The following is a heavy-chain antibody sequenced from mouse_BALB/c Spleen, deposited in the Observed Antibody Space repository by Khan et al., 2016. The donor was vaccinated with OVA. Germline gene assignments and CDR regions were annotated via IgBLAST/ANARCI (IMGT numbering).Heavy chain of an antibody. CDR3: GRHGYGGFAY. J-gene: IGHJ3*01. V-gene: IGHV1-18*01. Sequence: VRLQQSGPELVKPGATVKISCKASGYTFTDNSIHWVKQSHGKSLEWIGDINPNNGDTIYNQKFKGKATLTLDKSASTAYMELRSLTSEDTAVYYCGRHGYGGFAYWGQGTLVTVSA. D-gene: IGHD2-2*01. CDR1: GYTFTDNS. CDR2: INPNNGDT.